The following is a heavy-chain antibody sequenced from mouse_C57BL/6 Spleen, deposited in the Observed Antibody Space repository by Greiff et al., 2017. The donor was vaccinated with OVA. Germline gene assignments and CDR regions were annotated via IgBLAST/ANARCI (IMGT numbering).Heavy chain of an antibody. J-gene: IGHJ1*03. Sequence: EVKLVESGGGLVQPKGSLKLSCAASGFTFNTYAMHWVRQAPGKGLEWVARIRSNSSNYATYYADSVKDRFTISRDDSQSMLYLQMNNLKTEDTAMYCCERADGTNWGYFDVWGTGTTVTVSS. CDR2: IRSNSSNYAT. CDR3: ERADGTNWGYFDV. CDR1: GFTFNTYA. D-gene: IGHD2-3*01. V-gene: IGHV10-3*01.